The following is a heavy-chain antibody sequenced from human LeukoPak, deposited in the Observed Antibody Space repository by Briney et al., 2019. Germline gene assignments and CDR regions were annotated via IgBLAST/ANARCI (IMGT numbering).Heavy chain of an antibody. Sequence: GGXXXXXXAXXGXXXXDYGXXXVRQAPGKGLEWVSGINWNGGSTVYADSVKGRFTISRDNAKNSLYLQMNSLRAEDTALYYCARPRGIVALDAFDIWGQGTMVTVSS. CDR1: GXXXXDYG. V-gene: IGHV3-20*04. CDR3: ARPRGIVALDAFDI. J-gene: IGHJ3*02. D-gene: IGHD3-22*01. CDR2: INWNGGST.